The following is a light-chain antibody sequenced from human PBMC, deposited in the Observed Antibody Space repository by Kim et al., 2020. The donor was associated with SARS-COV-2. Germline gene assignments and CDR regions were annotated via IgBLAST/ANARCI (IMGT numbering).Light chain of an antibody. Sequence: DIQMTQSPSSLSAYVGDRVTITCRASQSISSYLNWYQQKPGKPPKLLIYAASNLQRGVPSRFSGSGSGTDFTLTISSLQAEYFASYFCQQSYGISWTFGQGTKVDIK. CDR3: QQSYGISWT. J-gene: IGKJ1*01. CDR2: AAS. V-gene: IGKV1-39*01. CDR1: QSISSY.